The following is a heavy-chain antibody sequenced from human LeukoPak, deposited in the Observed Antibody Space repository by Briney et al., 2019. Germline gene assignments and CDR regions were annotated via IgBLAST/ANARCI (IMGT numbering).Heavy chain of an antibody. CDR3: AKKYNSGSYYFEY. D-gene: IGHD3-10*01. Sequence: GGSLRLSCAASGFTFSSYAMSWVRQAPGKGLEWVSGISGSGVNTYYADSVKGRFTISRDNSKNTLHLQMNSLRADDTAVYYCAKKYNSGSYYFEYWGQGTLVTVSS. CDR1: GFTFSSYA. V-gene: IGHV3-23*01. J-gene: IGHJ4*02. CDR2: ISGSGVNT.